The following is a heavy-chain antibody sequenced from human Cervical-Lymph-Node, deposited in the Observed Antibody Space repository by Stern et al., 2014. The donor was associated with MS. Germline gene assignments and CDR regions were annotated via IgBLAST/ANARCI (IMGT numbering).Heavy chain of an antibody. Sequence: VQLVESGGGVVQPGRSLRLSCAASGFTFSSYGMHWVRQAPGKGLEWVAVIWYDGSNKYYADSVKGRFTISRDNSKNTLYLQMNSLRAEDTAVYYCARDGWGSYYAYFDYWGQGTLVTVSS. J-gene: IGHJ4*02. CDR3: ARDGWGSYYAYFDY. CDR2: IWYDGSNK. V-gene: IGHV3-33*01. D-gene: IGHD3-10*01. CDR1: GFTFSSYG.